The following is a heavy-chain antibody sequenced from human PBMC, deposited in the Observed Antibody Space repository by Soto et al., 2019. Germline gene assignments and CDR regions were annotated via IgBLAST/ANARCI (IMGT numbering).Heavy chain of an antibody. D-gene: IGHD6-19*01. CDR3: ARDDRIIKTAVADV. CDR2: VSKSEYT. CDR1: GFTFTNYG. Sequence: GGSLRLSCAVSGFTFTNYGIDWVRQAPGKGLEWVSSVSKSEYTYYSDSVKGRFTISRDHAKNSVSLQMENLRAEETAVYYCARDDRIIKTAVADVWG. V-gene: IGHV3-21*01. J-gene: IGHJ6*03.